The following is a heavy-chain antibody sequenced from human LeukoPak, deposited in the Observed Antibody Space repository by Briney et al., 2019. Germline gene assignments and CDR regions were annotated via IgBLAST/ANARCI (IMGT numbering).Heavy chain of an antibody. D-gene: IGHD3-10*01. CDR1: GFTFRSFA. J-gene: IGHJ4*02. CDR3: VKDFYGSGSPPHFDF. Sequence: GGPLRLSCAASGFTFRSFAMHWVRQAPGKGLEWVALISFDGYHQFYADSVKGRFIISRDNAKNTFYLQMNSLRVEDTALYYCVKDFYGSGSPPHFDFWGQGTLVPVS. V-gene: IGHV3-30*18. CDR2: ISFDGYHQ.